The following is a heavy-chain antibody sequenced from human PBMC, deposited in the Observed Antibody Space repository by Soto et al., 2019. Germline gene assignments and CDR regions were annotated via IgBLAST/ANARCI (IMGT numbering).Heavy chain of an antibody. V-gene: IGHV1-18*01. J-gene: IGHJ6*02. CDR2: ISAYNGIT. D-gene: IGHD6-6*01. CDR1: GYIFTNYA. CDR3: ARVEARAMDV. Sequence: QVQLVQSGAEVKKPGASVKVSCNTSGYIFTNYAIGWVRQAPGQGLEWVGWISAYNGITNYAQKLQGRVTMTTDTSTNTAYMELRSLRSDDTAVYYCARVEARAMDVWGQGTTVTVSS.